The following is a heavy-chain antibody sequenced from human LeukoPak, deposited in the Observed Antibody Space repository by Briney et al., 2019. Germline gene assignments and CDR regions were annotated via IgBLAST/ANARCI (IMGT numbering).Heavy chain of an antibody. CDR2: LLGSGTST. CDR1: GFTFSIYA. J-gene: IGHJ4*02. Sequence: GGSLRLSCAASGFTFSIYAMSWVRQAPGKGLEWVSGLLGSGTSTYYADSVKGRFTISRDNSKNTLYLQMNSLRDDDTALYFCAKDRVSSSWYYFDYWGQGTLVTVSS. CDR3: AKDRVSSSWYYFDY. D-gene: IGHD6-13*01. V-gene: IGHV3-23*01.